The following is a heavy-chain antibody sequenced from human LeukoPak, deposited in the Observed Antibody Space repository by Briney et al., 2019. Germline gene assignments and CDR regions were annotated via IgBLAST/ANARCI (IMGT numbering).Heavy chain of an antibody. CDR1: GGSISTYS. J-gene: IGHJ4*02. CDR3: ARGARGDYVY. CDR2: IYYTGST. D-gene: IGHD4-17*01. Sequence: PSETLSLTCTVSGGSISTYSWSWIRQTPGKGLEWIGYIYYTGSTNYNPSLKSRVTISVDTSKNQFSLKLTSVTAADTAAYYCARGARGDYVYWGQGTLVTVSS. V-gene: IGHV4-59*01.